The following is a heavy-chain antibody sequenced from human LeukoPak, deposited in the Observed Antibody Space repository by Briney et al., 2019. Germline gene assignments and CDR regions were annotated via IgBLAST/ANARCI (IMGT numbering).Heavy chain of an antibody. J-gene: IGHJ4*02. CDR1: GFPFSSYA. CDR3: ANDLLYNSGWNSFDY. D-gene: IGHD6-19*01. V-gene: IGHV3-23*01. Sequence: GGSLRLSCAASGFPFSSYAMSWVRQAPGKGLEWVSGISGSGGNTYYADSVKGRFTISRDNSKNTLYLQMNSLRAEDTAVYFCANDLLYNSGWNSFDYWGQGTLVTVSS. CDR2: ISGSGGNT.